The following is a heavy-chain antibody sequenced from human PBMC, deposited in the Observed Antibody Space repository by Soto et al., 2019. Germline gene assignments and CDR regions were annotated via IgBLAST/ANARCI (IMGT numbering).Heavy chain of an antibody. V-gene: IGHV5-51*01. CDR3: ARHLREYCNGDDCHDLLAI. J-gene: IGHJ3*02. CDR2: VYPGDSGT. CDR1: GYTFTTYW. Sequence: GESLKISCKGSGYTFTTYWIGWVRQMPGKGLEWMGIVYPGDSGTRYSPSFQGQVTISADKSISTAYLQWSGLKASDTAMYYCARHLREYCNGDDCHDLLAICGQGTLVPGSS. D-gene: IGHD2-15*01.